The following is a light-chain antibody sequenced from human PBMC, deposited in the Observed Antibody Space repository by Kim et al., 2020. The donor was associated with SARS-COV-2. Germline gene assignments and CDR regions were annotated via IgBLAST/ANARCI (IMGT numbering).Light chain of an antibody. J-gene: IGKJ1*01. CDR2: AAS. Sequence: EVLLTQSPATLSVSPGESATLSCTASQSVRSNLAWYQQKPGRAPRLLISAASTRATGIPVRFIGGGSGTDFTLTISSLQSEDFGVYYCQQYDKWPRTFGQGTKVDIK. V-gene: IGKV3-15*01. CDR1: QSVRSN. CDR3: QQYDKWPRT.